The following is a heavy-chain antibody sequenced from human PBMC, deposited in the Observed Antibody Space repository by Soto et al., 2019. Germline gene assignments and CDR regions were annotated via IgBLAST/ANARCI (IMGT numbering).Heavy chain of an antibody. CDR1: GFTFSSYA. J-gene: IGHJ4*02. Sequence: EVQLLESGGGLVQPGGSLRLSCAASGFTFSSYAMSWVRQAPGKGLEWVSAISGSGGSTYYADSVKGRFTISRDNSKNTLYLQMNSLRAEDTAVYYCAKDQWWSVYCSGGSCYSYYFDYWGQGTLVTVSS. CDR2: ISGSGGST. D-gene: IGHD2-15*01. CDR3: AKDQWWSVYCSGGSCYSYYFDY. V-gene: IGHV3-23*01.